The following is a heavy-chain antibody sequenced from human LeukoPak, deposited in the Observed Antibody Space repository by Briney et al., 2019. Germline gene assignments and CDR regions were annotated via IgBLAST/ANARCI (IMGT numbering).Heavy chain of an antibody. J-gene: IGHJ4*02. CDR3: ARYRVIMNDYFDY. V-gene: IGHV3-11*01. Sequence: KTGGSLRLSCAASGFTFSDYYMSWIRQAPGKGLEWVSYISNSGNTIKEADSVKGRFTISRDNAQNSLYLQMKSLRAEDTAVYYCARYRVIMNDYFDYWGQGTLVSVSS. D-gene: IGHD2-21*01. CDR1: GFTFSDYY. CDR2: ISNSGNTI.